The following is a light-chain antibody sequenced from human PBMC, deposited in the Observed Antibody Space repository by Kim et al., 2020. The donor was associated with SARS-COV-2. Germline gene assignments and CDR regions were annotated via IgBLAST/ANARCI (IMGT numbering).Light chain of an antibody. Sequence: QSALTQPRSVSGSPGQSVTISCTGTSGDVGGYNYVSWYQQHPGKAPKLMIYDVNKRPSGVPDRFSGSKSGNTASLTISGLQAEDEADYYRCSYAGTYTSVFGGGTQLTVL. CDR1: SGDVGGYNY. CDR2: DVN. V-gene: IGLV2-11*01. CDR3: CSYAGTYTSV. J-gene: IGLJ3*02.